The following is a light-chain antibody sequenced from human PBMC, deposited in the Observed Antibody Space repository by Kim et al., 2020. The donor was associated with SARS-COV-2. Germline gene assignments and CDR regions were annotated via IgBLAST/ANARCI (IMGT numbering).Light chain of an antibody. Sequence: QSALTQPASVSGSPGQSITVSCSGTSSDVGGNNYVCRYQKHPDQAPKLIIYDVTKRRSGVSDRFSGSKSGNTASLTISGLQADDEADYYCSSYATDNTWVFGGGTKVTVL. V-gene: IGLV2-14*01. CDR2: DVT. CDR3: SSYATDNTWV. CDR1: SSDVGGNNY. J-gene: IGLJ3*02.